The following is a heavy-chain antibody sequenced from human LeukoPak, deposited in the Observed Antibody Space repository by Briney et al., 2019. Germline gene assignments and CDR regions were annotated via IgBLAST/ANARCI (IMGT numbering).Heavy chain of an antibody. V-gene: IGHV4-4*07. CDR3: ARVTESYGSGRRHNYYYYYMDV. J-gene: IGHJ6*03. CDR2: IYTSGST. D-gene: IGHD3-10*01. Sequence: SETLSLTCTVSGGSTSSYYWSWIRQPAGKGLEWIGRIYTSGSTNYNPSLKSRVTISVDTSKNQFSLKLSSVTAADTAVYYCARVTESYGSGRRHNYYYYYMDVWGKGTTVTISS. CDR1: GGSTSSYY.